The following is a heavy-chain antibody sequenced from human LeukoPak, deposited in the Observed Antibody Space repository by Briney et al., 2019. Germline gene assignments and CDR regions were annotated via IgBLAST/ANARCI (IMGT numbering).Heavy chain of an antibody. Sequence: GGSLRLSCAASGFTFNYYWMNWVRQVPGKGLDWVANINPDGSGKRYVDSVKGRFTIARDNADNSLSLQMNSLRAEDTAVYYCASWGAGGNSWGQGTLVTVSS. CDR3: ASWGAGGNS. CDR2: INPDGSGK. V-gene: IGHV3-7*01. J-gene: IGHJ4*02. CDR1: GFTFNYYW. D-gene: IGHD3-16*01.